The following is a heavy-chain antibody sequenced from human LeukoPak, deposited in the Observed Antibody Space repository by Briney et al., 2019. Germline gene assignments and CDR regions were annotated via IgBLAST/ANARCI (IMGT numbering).Heavy chain of an antibody. J-gene: IGHJ6*04. CDR1: GFTFSSYG. D-gene: IGHD2/OR15-2a*01. V-gene: IGHV3-23*01. CDR2: ITGSGGTT. CDR3: ARDLCRFCGFDV. Sequence: PGGSLRLSCAASGFTFSSYGMSWVRQAPGKGLEWVSAITGSGGTTYYADSVKGRFIMSRDNSKNTLYLQMNSLRAEDTAVYYCARDLCRFCGFDVWGKGTTVTISS.